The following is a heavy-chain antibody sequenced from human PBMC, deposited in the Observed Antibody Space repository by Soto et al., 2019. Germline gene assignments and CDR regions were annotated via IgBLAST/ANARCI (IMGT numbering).Heavy chain of an antibody. CDR1: GFTFSSYS. J-gene: IGHJ4*02. CDR2: ISSSSYI. D-gene: IGHD3-9*01. CDR3: ARGYFDCSDNNYFDY. V-gene: IGHV3-21*01. Sequence: PGGSLRLSCAASGFTFSSYSMNWVRQAPGKGLEWVSSISSSSYIYYADSVKGRFTISRDNAKNSLYLQMNSLRAEDTAVYYCARGYFDCSDNNYFDYWGQGTLVTVSS.